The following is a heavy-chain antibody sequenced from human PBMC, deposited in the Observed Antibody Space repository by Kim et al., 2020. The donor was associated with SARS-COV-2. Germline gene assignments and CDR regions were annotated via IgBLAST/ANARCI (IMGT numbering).Heavy chain of an antibody. CDR2: INTGTDNR. D-gene: IGHD3-10*01. J-gene: IGHJ4*02. V-gene: IGHV1-3*04. CDR1: GYTFTDYA. CDR3: ARLRGYGSAQMGFDY. Sequence: ASVKVSCKASGYTFTDYAMHWVRQAPGQRPEWMGGINTGTDNRKYSQKFQGRVTITRDTSAKTVYMDLSSLRSEDTAVYYCARLRGYGSAQMGFDYWGQG.